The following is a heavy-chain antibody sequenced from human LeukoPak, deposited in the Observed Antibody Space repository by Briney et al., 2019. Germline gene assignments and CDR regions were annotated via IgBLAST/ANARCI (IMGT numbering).Heavy chain of an antibody. J-gene: IGHJ4*02. CDR3: ARVYDYGDYGFDY. CDR1: GFTVSSNY. CDR2: IYSGGRT. V-gene: IGHV3-66*01. Sequence: GGSLRLSCAASGFTVSSNYMSWVRQAPGKGLEWVSVIYSGGRTYYADSVKGRFTITRDNSKNTLYLQMNSLRAEDTAVYYCARVYDYGDYGFDYWGQGTLVTVSS. D-gene: IGHD4-17*01.